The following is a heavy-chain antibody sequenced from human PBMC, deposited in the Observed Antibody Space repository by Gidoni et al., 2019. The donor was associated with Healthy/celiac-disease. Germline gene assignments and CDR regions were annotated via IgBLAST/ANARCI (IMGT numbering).Heavy chain of an antibody. Sequence: QVQLVESGGGVVQPGRSLRHSCAASGFTFSSYGMHWVRQAPGKGLEWVAVIWYDGSNKYYADSVKGRFTISRDNSKNTLYLQMNSLRAEDTAVYYCARGIAAAGTITFDYWGQGTLVTVSS. CDR2: IWYDGSNK. CDR1: GFTFSSYG. J-gene: IGHJ4*02. CDR3: ARGIAAAGTITFDY. V-gene: IGHV3-33*01. D-gene: IGHD6-13*01.